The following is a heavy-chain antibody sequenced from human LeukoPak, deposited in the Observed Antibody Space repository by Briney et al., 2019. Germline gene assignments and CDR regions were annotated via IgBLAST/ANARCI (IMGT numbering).Heavy chain of an antibody. D-gene: IGHD6-19*01. CDR1: GFTFSSYW. CDR3: ARDRGSSGWPYYYYYGMDV. CDR2: INSDGSST. Sequence: GGSLRLSCAASGFTFSSYWMHWVRQAPGKGLVWVSRINSDGSSTSYADSVKGRFTISRDNAKNTPYLQMNSLRAEDTAVYYCARDRGSSGWPYYYYYGMDVWGQGTTVTVSS. V-gene: IGHV3-74*01. J-gene: IGHJ6*02.